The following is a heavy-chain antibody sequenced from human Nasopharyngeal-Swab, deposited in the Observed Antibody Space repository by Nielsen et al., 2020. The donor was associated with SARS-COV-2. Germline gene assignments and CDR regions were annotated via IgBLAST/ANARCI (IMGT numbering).Heavy chain of an antibody. V-gene: IGHV5-51*01. CDR3: ASPAIAVAGTGDYGMDV. J-gene: IGHJ6*02. D-gene: IGHD6-19*01. CDR1: GYSFTSYW. Sequence: GESLKISCKGPGYSFTSYWIGWVRQMPGKGLEWMGIIYPGDSDTRYSPSFQGQVTISADKSISTAYLQWSSLKASDTAMYYCASPAIAVAGTGDYGMDVWGQGTTVTVSS. CDR2: IYPGDSDT.